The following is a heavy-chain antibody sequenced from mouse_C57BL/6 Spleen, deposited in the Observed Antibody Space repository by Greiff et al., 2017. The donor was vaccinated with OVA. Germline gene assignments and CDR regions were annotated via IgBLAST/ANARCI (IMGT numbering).Heavy chain of an antibody. Sequence: LVESGAELVRPGTSVKMSCKASGYTFTNYWIGWAKQRPGHGLEWIGDIYPGGGYTNYNEKFKGKATLTADKSSSTAYMQFSSLTSEDSAIYYCARSEAMDYWGQGTSVTVSS. CDR1: GYTFTNYW. V-gene: IGHV1-63*01. J-gene: IGHJ4*01. CDR3: ARSEAMDY. CDR2: IYPGGGYT.